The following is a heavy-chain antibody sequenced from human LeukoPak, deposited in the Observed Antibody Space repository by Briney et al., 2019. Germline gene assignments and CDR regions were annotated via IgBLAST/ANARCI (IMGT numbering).Heavy chain of an antibody. Sequence: KPSETLSLTCTVSGDSITDFYWSWIRQPPGKGLEWIGYIHVKGYASSNPSLESRVTMSVDTPNNVFSLRLTSVTAADTAVYYCARDPGSGWHDSWGQGTLVTVSS. CDR3: ARDPGSGWHDS. CDR2: IHVKGYA. V-gene: IGHV4-59*01. J-gene: IGHJ4*02. CDR1: GDSITDFY. D-gene: IGHD6-19*01.